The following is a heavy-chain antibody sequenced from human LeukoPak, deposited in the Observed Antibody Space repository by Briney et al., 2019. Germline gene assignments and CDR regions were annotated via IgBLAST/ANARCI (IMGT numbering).Heavy chain of an antibody. Sequence: GGSLRLSCVASGFTFSNYWMSWVRQAPGKGLEWVTYISSSGSTIYYADSVKGRFTISRDNAKNSLYLQMNSLRAEDTAVYYCAELGITMIGGVWGKGTTVTISS. J-gene: IGHJ6*04. CDR1: GFTFSNYW. CDR2: ISSSGSTI. D-gene: IGHD3-10*02. V-gene: IGHV3-48*03. CDR3: AELGITMIGGV.